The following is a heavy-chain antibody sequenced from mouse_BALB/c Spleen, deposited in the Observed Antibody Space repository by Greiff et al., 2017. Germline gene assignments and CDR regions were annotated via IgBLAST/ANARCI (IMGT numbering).Heavy chain of an antibody. V-gene: IGHV5-6-5*01. J-gene: IGHJ3*01. CDR2: ISSGGST. CDR1: GFTFSSYA. D-gene: IGHD1-1*01. Sequence: EVKVVESGGGLVKPGGSLKLSCAASGFTFSSYAMSWVRQTPEKRLEWVASISSGGSTYYPDSVKGRFTISRDNARNILYLQMSSLRSEDTAMYYCARFITTGGFAYWGQGTLVTVSA. CDR3: ARFITTGGFAY.